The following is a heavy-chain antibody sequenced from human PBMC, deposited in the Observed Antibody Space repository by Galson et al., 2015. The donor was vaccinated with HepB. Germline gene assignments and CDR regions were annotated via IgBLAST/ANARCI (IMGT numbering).Heavy chain of an antibody. D-gene: IGHD3-3*01. Sequence: SVKVSCKVSGYTLTELSMHWVRQAPGKGLEWMGGFDPENNETVYAQKFQGRVTMTEDTPTDTGYMELRSLRSEDTALYYCATQVVDFWSGYCYWGQGTLVTVSS. J-gene: IGHJ4*02. CDR1: GYTLTELS. V-gene: IGHV1-24*01. CDR3: ATQVVDFWSGYCY. CDR2: FDPENNET.